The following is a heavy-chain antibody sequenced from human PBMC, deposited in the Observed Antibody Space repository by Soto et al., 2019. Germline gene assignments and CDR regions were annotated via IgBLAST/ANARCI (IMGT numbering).Heavy chain of an antibody. CDR1: GYTFTGYY. Sequence: ASVKVSCKASGYTFTGYYMHWVRQAPGQGLEWMGWINPNSGGTNYAQKFQGWVTMTRDTSISTAYMELSSLRSEDTAVYYCAADGLGYCSSTSCYRNYYYGMDVWGQGTTVTVSS. D-gene: IGHD2-2*02. CDR3: AADGLGYCSSTSCYRNYYYGMDV. V-gene: IGHV1-2*04. J-gene: IGHJ6*02. CDR2: INPNSGGT.